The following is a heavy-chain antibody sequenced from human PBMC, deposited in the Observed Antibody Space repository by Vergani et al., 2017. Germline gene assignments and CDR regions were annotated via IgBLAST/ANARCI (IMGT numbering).Heavy chain of an antibody. D-gene: IGHD3-22*01. V-gene: IGHV3-23*04. CDR2: ISGSGGST. CDR3: AKVGVGYYDSSGYPDYYYYYGMDV. CDR1: GFTFSSYA. Sequence: VQLVESGGGVVQPGRSLRLSCAASGFTFSSYAMSWVRQAPGKGLEWVSAISGSGGSTYYADSVKGRFTISRDNSKNTLYLQMNSLRAEDTAVYYCAKVGVGYYDSSGYPDYYYYYGMDVWGQGTTVTVSS. J-gene: IGHJ6*02.